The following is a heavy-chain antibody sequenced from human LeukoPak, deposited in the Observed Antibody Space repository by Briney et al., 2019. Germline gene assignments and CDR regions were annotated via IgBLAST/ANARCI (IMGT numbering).Heavy chain of an antibody. V-gene: IGHV4-59*01. D-gene: IGHD5-18*01. CDR3: ASHRRSHGAEY. J-gene: IGHJ4*02. CDR1: GGSFSGYY. CDR2: VYYTGST. Sequence: PSETLSLTCAVYGGSFSGYYWSWIRQPPGKGLEFIGYVYYTGSTDYSPSLKSRLTISADTSKNQFSLKLSSVTAADTAVYYCASHRRSHGAEYWGQGTLVTVSS.